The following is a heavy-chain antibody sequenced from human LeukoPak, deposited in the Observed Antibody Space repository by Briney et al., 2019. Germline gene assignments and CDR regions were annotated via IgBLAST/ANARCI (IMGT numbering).Heavy chain of an antibody. CDR3: ARENDFDI. CDR2: ISGSGANT. J-gene: IGHJ3*02. Sequence: GGSLRLSCAASGFAFNIYGMSWVRQTPGKGLEWVSTISGSGANTHYADSVQGRLTIYRDNSKNKLYLQMSRLRAEDTAIYYCARENDFDIWGQGTMVTVSS. V-gene: IGHV3-23*01. CDR1: GFAFNIYG.